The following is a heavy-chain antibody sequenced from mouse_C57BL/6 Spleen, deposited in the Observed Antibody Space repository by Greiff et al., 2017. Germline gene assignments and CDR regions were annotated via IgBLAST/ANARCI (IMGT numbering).Heavy chain of an antibody. CDR2: IDPPDSYT. CDR3: AKPGDKGDY. CDR1: GYTFTSYW. V-gene: IGHV1-69*01. Sequence: VQLQQPGAELVMPGASVKLSCKASGYTFTSYWMHWVKQRPGQGLEWIGEIDPPDSYTNYNQKFKGKSTLTVDKSSSTAYMQLSSLTSEDSAVYYCAKPGDKGDYWGQGTTLTVSS. J-gene: IGHJ2*01.